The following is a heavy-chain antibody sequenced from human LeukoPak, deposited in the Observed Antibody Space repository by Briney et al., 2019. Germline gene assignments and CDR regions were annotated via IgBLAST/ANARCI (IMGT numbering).Heavy chain of an antibody. CDR2: INSDGSST. D-gene: IGHD3-3*01. CDR3: TRGLTIFGVVNDAFDI. Sequence: GGSLRLSCAASGFTFSSYWMHWVRQAPGKGLVWVSLINSDGSSTIYADSVKGRFTISRDNAKNTLYRQMNSLRAEDTAVYYCTRGLTIFGVVNDAFDIWGQGTMVTVSS. CDR1: GFTFSSYW. J-gene: IGHJ3*02. V-gene: IGHV3-74*01.